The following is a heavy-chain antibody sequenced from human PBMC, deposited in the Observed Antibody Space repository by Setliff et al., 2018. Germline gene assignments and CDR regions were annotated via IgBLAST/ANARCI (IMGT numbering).Heavy chain of an antibody. V-gene: IGHV4-59*01. J-gene: IGHJ4*02. CDR1: GGSFSTYY. CDR2: VYHSGTA. CDR3: ARGGTYRYFDY. Sequence: PSETLSLTCNVSGGSFSTYYWSWIRQPPGKGLEWIGHVYHSGTANYNPSLKSRVTVSVDTSNHQFSLRLRSVTAADTAVYYCARGGTYRYFDYWGQGALVTVSS. D-gene: IGHD5-12*01.